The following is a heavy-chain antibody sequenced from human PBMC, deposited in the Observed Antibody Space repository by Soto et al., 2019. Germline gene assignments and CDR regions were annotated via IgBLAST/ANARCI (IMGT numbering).Heavy chain of an antibody. CDR1: GGSISSYY. CDR3: ARVSSPVAAAGSTYYYYYGMDV. D-gene: IGHD6-13*01. V-gene: IGHV4-4*07. CDR2: IHTSGST. Sequence: SETLSLTCTVSGGSISSYYWSWIRQPAGKGLEWIGRIHTSGSTNYNPSLKSRVTMSVDTSKNQFSLKLSSVTAADTAVYYCARVSSPVAAAGSTYYYYYGMDVWGQGTTVTVS. J-gene: IGHJ6*02.